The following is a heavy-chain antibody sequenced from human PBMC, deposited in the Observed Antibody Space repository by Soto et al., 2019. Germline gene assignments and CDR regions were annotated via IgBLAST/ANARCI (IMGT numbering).Heavy chain of an antibody. J-gene: IGHJ4*02. CDR2: ISGSDGST. CDR1: GFSFSSYA. D-gene: IGHD6-13*01. Sequence: PGGSLRLSCVASGFSFSSYAMTWVRQAPGRGLEWVSVISGSDGSTYYADSVKGRFTISRDNYKNTLYLQMNSLRAEDTAVYYCAKDRERDAWYEDYWGQGNLVTVSS. V-gene: IGHV3-23*01. CDR3: AKDRERDAWYEDY.